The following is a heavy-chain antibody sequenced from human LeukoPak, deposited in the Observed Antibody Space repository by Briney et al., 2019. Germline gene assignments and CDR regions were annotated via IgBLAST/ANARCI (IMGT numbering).Heavy chain of an antibody. V-gene: IGHV4-59*11. CDR1: GGSISSHY. CDR2: IYYSGST. J-gene: IGHJ6*03. D-gene: IGHD2-15*01. Sequence: SETLSLTCTVSGGSISSHYWSWIRQPPGKGLEWIGYIYYSGSTNYNPSLKSRVTISVDTSKNQFSLTLSSVTAADTAVYYCARGPPVGYCSGGSCYSRDYYYYMDGWGKGTTVTVS. CDR3: ARGPPVGYCSGGSCYSRDYYYYMDG.